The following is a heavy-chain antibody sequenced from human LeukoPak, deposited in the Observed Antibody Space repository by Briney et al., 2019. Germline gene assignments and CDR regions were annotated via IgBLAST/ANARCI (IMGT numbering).Heavy chain of an antibody. Sequence: KPSETLSLTCTVSGGSISSYYWSWIRQPPGKGLEWIGYIYYSGSTNYNPSLKSRVTISVDTSKNQFSLKLSSVTGADTAVYYCARRTGYYDGFDYWGQGTLVTVYS. J-gene: IGHJ4*02. V-gene: IGHV4-59*01. CDR2: IYYSGST. D-gene: IGHD3/OR15-3a*01. CDR3: ARRTGYYDGFDY. CDR1: GGSISSYY.